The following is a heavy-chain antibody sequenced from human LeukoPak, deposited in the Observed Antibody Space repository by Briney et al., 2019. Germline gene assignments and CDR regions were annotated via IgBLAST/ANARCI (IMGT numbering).Heavy chain of an antibody. CDR3: ASYSNPYNRPRPPPSYYMDV. D-gene: IGHD4-11*01. Sequence: SETLSLTCTVSGYSISSGYYWGWIRQPPGKGLEWIGSIYHSGSTYYNPSLKSRVTISVDTSKNQFSLKLSSVTAADTAVYYCASYSNPYNRPRPPPSYYMDVWGKGTTVTVSS. CDR1: GYSISSGYY. J-gene: IGHJ6*03. V-gene: IGHV4-38-2*02. CDR2: IYHSGST.